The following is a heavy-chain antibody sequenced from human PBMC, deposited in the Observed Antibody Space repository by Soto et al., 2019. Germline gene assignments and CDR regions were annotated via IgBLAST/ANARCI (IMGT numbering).Heavy chain of an antibody. CDR2: INEDSSYI. CDR3: VRDFGWYFRSGYMDV. J-gene: IGHJ6*03. Sequence: EVQLVASGGGLVKPGGSLRLSCAASGFDFSSYSMNWVRQAPGKGLEWVSSINEDSSYIYYANSLRGRFTISRDNAKESLYLQMNSLRADDTAVYYCVRDFGWYFRSGYMDVWGDGATVTVSS. CDR1: GFDFSSYS. V-gene: IGHV3-21*02. D-gene: IGHD3-3*01.